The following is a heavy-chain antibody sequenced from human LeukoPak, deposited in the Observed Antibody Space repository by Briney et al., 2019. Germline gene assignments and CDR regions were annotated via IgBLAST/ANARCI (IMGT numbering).Heavy chain of an antibody. CDR1: GGSFSTNAYY. CDR3: ARRGIGGSDDYYFDY. V-gene: IGHV4-39*01. CDR2: IYYSGSA. D-gene: IGHD1-1*01. J-gene: IGHJ4*02. Sequence: PSETLSLTCTVSGGSFSTNAYYWGWFRQPPGKGLEWIGNIYYSGSAYYNPSLKSRVAISIDTSKNQFSLRLTSVTASDTAVYFCARRGIGGSDDYYFDYWGQGTLVTVSS.